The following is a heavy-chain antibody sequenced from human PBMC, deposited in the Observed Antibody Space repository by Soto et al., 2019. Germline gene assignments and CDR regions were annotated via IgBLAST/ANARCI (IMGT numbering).Heavy chain of an antibody. CDR3: AREGMDFGMDV. D-gene: IGHD2-8*01. CDR1: GGTFSSYT. J-gene: IGHJ6*02. V-gene: IGHV1-69*08. Sequence: QVQLVQSGAEVKKPGSSVKVSCKASGGTFSSYTISWVRQAPGQGLEWTGRIIPILGIANYAQKFQGRVTITADKSTSTAYMELSSLRSEDTAVYYCAREGMDFGMDVWGQGTTVTVSS. CDR2: IIPILGIA.